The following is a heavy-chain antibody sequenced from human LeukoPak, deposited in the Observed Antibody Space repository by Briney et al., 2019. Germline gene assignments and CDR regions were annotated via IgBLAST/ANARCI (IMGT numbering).Heavy chain of an antibody. Sequence: GGSLRLSCAASGFTFSSYEMNWVRQAPGKGLEWVSYISSSGSTIYYADSVKGRFTISRDNAKNSLYLQMNSLRAEDTAVYYCARVLITGNGGAFDIWGQGTWSPSLQ. D-gene: IGHD1-20*01. CDR1: GFTFSSYE. CDR3: ARVLITGNGGAFDI. CDR2: ISSSGSTI. J-gene: IGHJ3*02. V-gene: IGHV3-48*03.